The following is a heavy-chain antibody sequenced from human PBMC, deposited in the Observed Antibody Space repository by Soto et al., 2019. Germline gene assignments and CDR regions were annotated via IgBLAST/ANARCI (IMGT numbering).Heavy chain of an antibody. Sequence: SETLSLTCSVSGGSISSGYWTWIRHPPGKGLEWIGYIYLGGSINYNPSLKSRVIISADTSMNQFSLALTSVTAPDTAIYYCARGSTTEKVDSWGQGILVTVSS. CDR1: GGSISSGY. CDR2: IYLGGSI. CDR3: ARGSTTEKVDS. V-gene: IGHV4-4*08. J-gene: IGHJ4*02.